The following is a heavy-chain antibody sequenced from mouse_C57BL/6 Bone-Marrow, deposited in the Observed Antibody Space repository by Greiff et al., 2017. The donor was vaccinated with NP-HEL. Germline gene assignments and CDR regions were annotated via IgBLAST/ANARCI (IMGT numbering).Heavy chain of an antibody. CDR2: IDPSDSYT. Sequence: QVQLQQSGAELVKPGASVKLSCKASGYTFTSYWMQWVKQRPGQGLEWIGEIDPSDSYTNYNQKFKGKATLTVDTSSSTAYMQLSSLTSEDSAVYYCARRYYYGSSPPFAYWGQGTLVTVSA. J-gene: IGHJ3*01. CDR3: ARRYYYGSSPPFAY. CDR1: GYTFTSYW. D-gene: IGHD1-1*01. V-gene: IGHV1-50*01.